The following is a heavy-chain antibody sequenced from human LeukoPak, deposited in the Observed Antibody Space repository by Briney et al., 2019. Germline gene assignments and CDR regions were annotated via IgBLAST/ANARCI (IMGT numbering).Heavy chain of an antibody. CDR3: AREPHCSGGSCYSRGFPSE. J-gene: IGHJ4*02. V-gene: IGHV4-30-2*01. CDR1: GGSISSGGYS. CDR2: IYHSGST. Sequence: PSETLSLTCAVSGGSISSGGYSWSWIRQPPGKGLEWIGYIYHSGSTYYNPSLKSRVTISVDRSKNQFSLKLSSVTAADTAVYYCAREPHCSGGSCYSRGFPSEWGQGTLVTVSS. D-gene: IGHD2-15*01.